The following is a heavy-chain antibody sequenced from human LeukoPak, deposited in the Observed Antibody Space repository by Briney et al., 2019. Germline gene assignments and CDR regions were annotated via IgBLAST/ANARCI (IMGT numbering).Heavy chain of an antibody. CDR1: GFTFSSYA. V-gene: IGHV3-15*01. D-gene: IGHD3-10*01. Sequence: GGSLRLSCAASGFTFSSYAMSWVRQAPGKGLEWVGRIKSKTDGGTTDYAAPVKGRFTISRDDSKNTLYLQMNSLKTEDTAVYYCTTDLKVRGVIIANWGQGTLVTVSS. J-gene: IGHJ4*02. CDR2: IKSKTDGGTT. CDR3: TTDLKVRGVIIAN.